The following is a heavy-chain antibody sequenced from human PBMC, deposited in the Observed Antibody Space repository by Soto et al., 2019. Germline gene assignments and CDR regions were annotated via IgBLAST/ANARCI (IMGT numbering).Heavy chain of an antibody. CDR2: IKSKTDGGTT. CDR3: TTGGVPGYDIYGFDY. J-gene: IGHJ4*02. V-gene: IGHV3-15*01. Sequence: PGGSLRLSCAASGFTFSNAWMSWVRQAPGKGLEWVGRIKSKTDGGTTDYAAPVKGRFTISRDDSKNTLYLQMNSLKTEDTAVYYCTTGGVPGYDIYGFDYWGQGTLVTVSS. D-gene: IGHD3-9*01. CDR1: GFTFSNAW.